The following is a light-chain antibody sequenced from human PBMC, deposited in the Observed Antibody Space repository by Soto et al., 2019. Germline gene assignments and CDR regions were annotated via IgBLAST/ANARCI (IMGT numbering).Light chain of an antibody. CDR3: SSYTSISTRG. CDR2: EVS. J-gene: IGLJ3*02. V-gene: IGLV2-14*01. Sequence: QSALTQPASVSGSPGQSITISCTGTSSDLGSCHSVSWYQQHPGKAPKLMIYEVSKRPSGVSNRFSGSKSGNTASLTISGLQDEDEANYYCSSYTSISTRGFGRGTQVTVL. CDR1: SSDLGSCHS.